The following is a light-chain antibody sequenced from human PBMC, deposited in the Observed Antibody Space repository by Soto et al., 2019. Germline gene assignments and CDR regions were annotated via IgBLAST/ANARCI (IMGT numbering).Light chain of an antibody. V-gene: IGKV3-11*01. J-gene: IGKJ5*01. CDR2: GAS. Sequence: EMVLTQSPATLSLSPGERATLSCRASPSVTNYLAWYQQKPGQAPRLLIYGASNRATGIPARFSGSGSGTDFTLTISSLEPEDFAVYYCQQRSNWPTFGQGTRLEIK. CDR1: PSVTNY. CDR3: QQRSNWPT.